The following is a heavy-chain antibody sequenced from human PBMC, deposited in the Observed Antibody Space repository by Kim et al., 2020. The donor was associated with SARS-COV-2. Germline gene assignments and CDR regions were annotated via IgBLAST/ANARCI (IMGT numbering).Heavy chain of an antibody. V-gene: IGHV3-21*01. J-gene: IGHJ4*01. D-gene: IGHD1-1*01. Sequence: GGSLRLSCAASGFTFSSYSMNWVRQAPGKGLEWVSSISSSGTNIYYADSVKGRFTISRDNDKNSLYLQMSSLRAEDTAVYFCARDGAWKLERIYYYDYWG. CDR1: GFTFSSYS. CDR3: ARDGAWKLERIYYYDY. CDR2: ISSSGTNI.